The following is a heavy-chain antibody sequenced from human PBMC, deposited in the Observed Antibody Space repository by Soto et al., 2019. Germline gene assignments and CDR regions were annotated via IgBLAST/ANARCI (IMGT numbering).Heavy chain of an antibody. J-gene: IGHJ6*03. CDR1: GFTFSSYG. CDR2: ISYDESNK. D-gene: IGHD3-10*01. V-gene: IGHV3-30*18. CDR3: AKDLHGSGSLYYYYYMDV. Sequence: PGGSLRLSCAASGFTFSSYGMHWVRQAPGKGLEWVAVISYDESNKYYADTVKGRFTISRDNSKNTLYLQMNSLRAEDTAVYYCAKDLHGSGSLYYYYYMDVWGKGTTVTVSS.